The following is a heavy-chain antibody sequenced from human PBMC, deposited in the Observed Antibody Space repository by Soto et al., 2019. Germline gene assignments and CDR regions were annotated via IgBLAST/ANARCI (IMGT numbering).Heavy chain of an antibody. Sequence: GASVKVSCKASGYTFTSYDINWVRQATGQGLEWMGWMNPNSGNTGYAQKFQGRVTMTRNTSISTAYMELSSLRSADTAVYYCVRDYLLTGFDPWGQGALVTVS. D-gene: IGHD3-9*01. V-gene: IGHV1-8*01. CDR2: MNPNSGNT. CDR3: VRDYLLTGFDP. CDR1: GYTFTSYD. J-gene: IGHJ5*02.